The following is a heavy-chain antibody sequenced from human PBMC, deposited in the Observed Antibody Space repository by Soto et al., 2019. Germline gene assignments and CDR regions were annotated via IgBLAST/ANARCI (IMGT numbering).Heavy chain of an antibody. Sequence: PSETLSLTCTVSGDSISSYYWSWIRQPPGKGLEWIGYIYFRGSTNYNPSLKSRVTISVDTSKNQFSLKLNSVTAADTAVYYCATQRLCTGGHCWNWFDPWGQGTLVTVSS. V-gene: IGHV4-59*08. D-gene: IGHD2-8*02. CDR3: ATQRLCTGGHCWNWFDP. CDR1: GDSISSYY. J-gene: IGHJ5*02. CDR2: IYFRGST.